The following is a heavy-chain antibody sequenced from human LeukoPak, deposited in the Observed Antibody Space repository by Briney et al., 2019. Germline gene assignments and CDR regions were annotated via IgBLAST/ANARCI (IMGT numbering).Heavy chain of an antibody. CDR1: GFTVSSNY. V-gene: IGHV3-53*01. D-gene: IGHD5-18*01. CDR3: ARELRIVDTTMLSYYYYYYMDV. CDR2: IYSGVST. J-gene: IGHJ6*03. Sequence: GGSLRLSCAASGFTVSSNYMNCVRQAPGNGLESDSGIYSGVSTYYADSVKGRFTTPRANSKNTLYLQMNSLRAEDTAVYYCARELRIVDTTMLSYYYYYYMDVWGKGTTVTVSS.